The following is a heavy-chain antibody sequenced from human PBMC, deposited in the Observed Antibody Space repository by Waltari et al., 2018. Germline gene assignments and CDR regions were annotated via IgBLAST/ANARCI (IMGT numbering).Heavy chain of an antibody. J-gene: IGHJ4*02. CDR2: INPDRGGT. CDR3: ARDYHSGGYATDY. D-gene: IGHD5-18*01. CDR1: GYTFTGHY. V-gene: IGHV1-2*02. Sequence: QVQLVQSGAEVKEPGASVKVSCKASGYTFTGHYMHWVRQTPGQGLEWMGWINPDRGGTDYAPKFQGRVTMTRDTSINTLYLELSSLRADDTAVYFCARDYHSGGYATDYWGQGTRVTVSS.